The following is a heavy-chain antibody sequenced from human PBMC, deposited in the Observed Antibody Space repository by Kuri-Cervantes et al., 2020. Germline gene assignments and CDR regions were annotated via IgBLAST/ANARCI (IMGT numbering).Heavy chain of an antibody. J-gene: IGHJ4*02. CDR2: ISSSSSYI. D-gene: IGHD6-13*01. CDR1: GFTFSSYS. CDR3: ARDILAAAGTS. V-gene: IGHV3-21*01. Sequence: GESLKISCAASGFTFSSYSMNWVRQAPGKGLEWVSSISSSSSYIYYADSVKGRFTISRDNAKNSLYLQMNSLRAEDTAVYYCARDILAAAGTSWGQGTLVTVSS.